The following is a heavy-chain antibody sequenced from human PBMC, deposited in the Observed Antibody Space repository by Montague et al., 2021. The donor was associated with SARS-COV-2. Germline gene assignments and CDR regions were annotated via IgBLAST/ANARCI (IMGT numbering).Heavy chain of an antibody. CDR1: GGSFSVYY. Sequence: SETLSLTCAVYGGSFSVYYWSWLRQSPRSGLEWIAEINHSGTANYNPSLKSRVSISVDTSKNQFTLRLNSATAADTAVYYCATYWQGGSGRGSWGQGTLVTVSS. V-gene: IGHV4-34*01. J-gene: IGHJ5*02. CDR2: INHSGTA. CDR3: ATYWQGGSGRGS. D-gene: IGHD3-10*01.